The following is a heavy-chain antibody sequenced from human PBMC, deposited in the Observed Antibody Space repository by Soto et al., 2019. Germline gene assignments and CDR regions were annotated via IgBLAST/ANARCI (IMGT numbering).Heavy chain of an antibody. CDR1: GFTFSSYG. D-gene: IGHD1-26*01. V-gene: IGHV3-33*01. Sequence: GGSLRLSCAASGFTFSSYGMHWVRQAPGKGLEWVAVIWYDGSNKYYADSVKGRFTISRDNSKNTLYLQMNSLRAEDTAVYYCARSGDRNDYYYYGMDVWGQGTMVTVSS. CDR2: IWYDGSNK. J-gene: IGHJ6*02. CDR3: ARSGDRNDYYYYGMDV.